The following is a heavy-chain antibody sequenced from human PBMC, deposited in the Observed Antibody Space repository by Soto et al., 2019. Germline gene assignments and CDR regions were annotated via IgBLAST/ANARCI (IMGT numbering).Heavy chain of an antibody. CDR2: IYYRGST. Sequence: PSETLSLTCTVSGGSTTTHFWSWIRQTPGKGLEWIAWIYYRGSTNYSPSLKSRVTISLDTSKNQLSLNLRSVTAADTAVYYCARGHFDWPQGLIYFDPWGQGTQVTVSS. V-gene: IGHV4-59*11. D-gene: IGHD3-9*01. CDR1: GGSTTTHF. CDR3: ARGHFDWPQGLIYFDP. J-gene: IGHJ5*02.